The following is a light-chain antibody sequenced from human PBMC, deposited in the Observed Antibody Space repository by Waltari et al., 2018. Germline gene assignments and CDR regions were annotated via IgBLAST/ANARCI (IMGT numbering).Light chain of an antibody. V-gene: IGLV8-61*01. CDR2: YID. Sequence: QTVLTPEPSFSVSPGGTVTLTCGFNSGSVPATNFPRWYQQTPSQPPRALKYYIDSRTSGVPKRFSGSIIGDKAALTITGAQADDESDYYWALYVHSGLWIFGGGTRLTVL. J-gene: IGLJ2*01. CDR1: SGSVPATNF. CDR3: ALYVHSGLWI.